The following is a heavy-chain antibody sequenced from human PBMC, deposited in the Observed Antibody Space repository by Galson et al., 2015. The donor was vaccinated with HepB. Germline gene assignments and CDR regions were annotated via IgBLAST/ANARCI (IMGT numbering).Heavy chain of an antibody. D-gene: IGHD6-19*01. CDR1: GFTFSSYS. J-gene: IGHJ2*01. V-gene: IGHV3-48*04. CDR3: ARYSSGPNWYFDL. Sequence: SLRLSCAASGFTFSSYSMNWVRQAPGKGLEWVSYISSSSSTIYYADSVKGRFTISRDNAKNSLYLQMNSLRAEDTAVYYCARYSSGPNWYFDLWGRGTLVTVSS. CDR2: ISSSSSTI.